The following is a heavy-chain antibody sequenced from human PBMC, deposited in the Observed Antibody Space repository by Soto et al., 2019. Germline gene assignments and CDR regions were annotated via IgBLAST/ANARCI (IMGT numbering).Heavy chain of an antibody. CDR2: ISSNGGST. V-gene: IGHV3-64D*08. Sequence: GGSLRLSWSAPGFTFSSYAMHWVRQAPGKGLEYVSAISSNGGSTYYADSVKGRFTISRDNSKNTLYLQMSSLRAEDTAVYYCVNIPSSIAVPDAFDIWGQGTMVTVSS. J-gene: IGHJ3*02. CDR3: VNIPSSIAVPDAFDI. CDR1: GFTFSSYA. D-gene: IGHD6-19*01.